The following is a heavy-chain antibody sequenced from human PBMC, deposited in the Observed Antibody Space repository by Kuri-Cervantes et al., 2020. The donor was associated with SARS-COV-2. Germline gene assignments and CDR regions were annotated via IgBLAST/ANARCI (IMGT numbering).Heavy chain of an antibody. Sequence: SVKVSCKASGFTFTSSAMQWVRQARGQRLEWIGWIVVGSGNTNYAQKFQERVTITRDMSTSTAYMELSSLRSEDTAVYYCARGVGRSSSSLYWGQGTLVTVSS. J-gene: IGHJ4*02. D-gene: IGHD6-6*01. CDR3: ARGVGRSSSSLY. V-gene: IGHV1-58*02. CDR2: IVVGSGNT. CDR1: GFTFTSSA.